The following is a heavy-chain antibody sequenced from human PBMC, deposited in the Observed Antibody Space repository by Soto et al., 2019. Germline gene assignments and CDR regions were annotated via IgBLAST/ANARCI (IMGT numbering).Heavy chain of an antibody. CDR2: ISYDGTNK. V-gene: IGHV3-30*18. Sequence: QVQLVESGGGVVQPGRSLRLSCAASGFTFSHYGLDWVRLAPGRGLEWVAVISYDGTNKYYGDSGKGRFTISRDNSQNTLLLQMNSLRSEDSAVYYCAKMKGNSSALEYWGQGTLVTVSS. D-gene: IGHD6-6*01. J-gene: IGHJ4*02. CDR1: GFTFSHYG. CDR3: AKMKGNSSALEY.